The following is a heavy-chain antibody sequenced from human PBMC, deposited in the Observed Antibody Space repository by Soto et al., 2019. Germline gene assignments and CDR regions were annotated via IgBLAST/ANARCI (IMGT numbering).Heavy chain of an antibody. CDR2: IYYSGST. CDR3: ARGYAQVITTGDYYYYGMDV. CDR1: GGSISSGDYY. D-gene: IGHD3-22*01. V-gene: IGHV4-30-4*01. Sequence: SETLSLTCTVSGGSISSGDYYWSWIRQPPGKGLEWIGYIYYSGSTYYNPSLKSRVTISVDTSKNQFSLKLSSVTAADTAVYYCARGYAQVITTGDYYYYGMDVWGQGTTVT. J-gene: IGHJ6*02.